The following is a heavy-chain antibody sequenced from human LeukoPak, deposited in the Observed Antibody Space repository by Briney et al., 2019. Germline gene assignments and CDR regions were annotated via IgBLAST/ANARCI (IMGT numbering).Heavy chain of an antibody. J-gene: IGHJ4*02. CDR1: GFSFSNFG. V-gene: IGHV3-30*18. D-gene: IGHD1-26*01. CDR3: AKGWQLVDY. Sequence: GGSLRLSCAASGFSFSNFGMHWVRQAPGKGLEWVAVISYDGSDKCYADSVKGRFTISRDNSKNTLYLQMNSLTAEDTAVYYCAKGWQLVDYWGQGTLVTVSS. CDR2: ISYDGSDK.